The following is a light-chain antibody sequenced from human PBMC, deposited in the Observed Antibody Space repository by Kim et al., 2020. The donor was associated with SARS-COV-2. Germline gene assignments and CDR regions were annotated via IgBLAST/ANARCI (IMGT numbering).Light chain of an antibody. J-gene: IGKJ5*01. V-gene: IGKV3-11*01. CDR3: QQRSNWPIT. CDR2: DAS. Sequence: LSPGERATLSCRASQSVSSYLACDQQKPGQAPRLLIYDASNRATGIPARFSGSGSGTDFTLTLSSLEPEDFAVYYCQQRSNWPITFGQGTRLEIK. CDR1: QSVSSY.